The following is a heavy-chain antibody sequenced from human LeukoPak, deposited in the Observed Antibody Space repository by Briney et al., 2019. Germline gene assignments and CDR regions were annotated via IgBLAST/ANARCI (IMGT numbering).Heavy chain of an antibody. J-gene: IGHJ4*02. CDR1: GFTFSSYA. D-gene: IGHD5-18*01. V-gene: IGHV3-23*01. CDR2: FSGSGGST. CDR3: AKGVGGYSYGPRIDY. Sequence: GGSLRLSCAASGFTFSSYAMSWVRQAPGKGLEWVSAFSGSGGSTYYADSVKGRFTISRDNSKNTLYLQMNSLRAEDTAVYYCAKGVGGYSYGPRIDYWGQGTLVTVSS.